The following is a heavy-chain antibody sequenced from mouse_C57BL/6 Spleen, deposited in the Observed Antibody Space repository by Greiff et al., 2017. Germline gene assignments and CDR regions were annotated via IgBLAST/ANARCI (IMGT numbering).Heavy chain of an antibody. CDR2: INPNNGGT. D-gene: IGHD4-1*01. Sequence: EVKLQQSGPELVKPGASVKISCKASGYTFTDYYMNWVKQSHGKSLEWIGDINPNNGGTSYNQKFKGKATLTVDKSSSAAYMELRSLTSEDSAVYYCARDLGRGAMDYWGQGTSVTVSS. V-gene: IGHV1-26*01. CDR1: GYTFTDYY. J-gene: IGHJ4*01. CDR3: ARDLGRGAMDY.